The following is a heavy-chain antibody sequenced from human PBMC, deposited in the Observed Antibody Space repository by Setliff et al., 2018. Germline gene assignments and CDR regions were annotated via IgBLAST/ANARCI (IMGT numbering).Heavy chain of an antibody. Sequence: ASETLSLTCTVSGGSISSSSYYWGWIRQPPGKGLEWIGSIYYSGSTYYNPSLKSLVTISVDTSKNQFSLKLSSVTAADTAVYYCARRATYYNFWSGYYDYWGQGTLVTVSS. CDR1: GGSISSSSYY. D-gene: IGHD3-3*01. CDR2: IYYSGST. CDR3: ARRATYYNFWSGYYDY. J-gene: IGHJ4*02. V-gene: IGHV4-39*07.